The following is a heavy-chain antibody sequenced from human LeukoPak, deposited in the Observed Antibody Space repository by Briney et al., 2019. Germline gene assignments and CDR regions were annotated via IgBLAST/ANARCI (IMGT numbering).Heavy chain of an antibody. CDR3: AKDPTYSSGYNQ. CDR1: GFTFNTYA. CDR2: ISGSGGST. V-gene: IGHV3-23*01. D-gene: IGHD3-22*01. J-gene: IGHJ4*02. Sequence: PGGSLRLSCAASGFTFNTYAMSWVRQAPGKGLEWVSAISGSGGSTYYADSVKGRFTISRDNSKNRLYLQMNSLRAEDTAVYYCAKDPTYSSGYNQWGQGTLVTVSS.